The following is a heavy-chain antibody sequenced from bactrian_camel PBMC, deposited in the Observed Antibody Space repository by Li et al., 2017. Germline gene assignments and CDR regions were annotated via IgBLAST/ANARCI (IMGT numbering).Heavy chain of an antibody. V-gene: IGHV3S53*01. D-gene: IGHD2*01. CDR3: AADSGSFGSGYCYTLLHSQSFTY. J-gene: IGHJ4*01. CDR1: GVGSSSKC. CDR2: IYSDGRQ. Sequence: HVQLVESGGGSVQAGGSLRLSCDASGVGSSSKCMGWYRQGPGRMREGVAEIYSDGRQWYGDSVKGRFTISQDLGKNTVYLQMNSLEPDDTAVYYCAADSGSFGSGYCYTLLHSQSFTYWGQGTQVTVS.